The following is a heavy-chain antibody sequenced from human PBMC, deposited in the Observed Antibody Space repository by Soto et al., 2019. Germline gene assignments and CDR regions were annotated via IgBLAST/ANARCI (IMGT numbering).Heavy chain of an antibody. CDR2: IDSSGEK. CDR3: ARRHLAVAVSPWFDP. V-gene: IGHV2-26*01. Sequence: QVTLKESGPVLVKPTETLTLRCTVAGLSITDSEMGVSWIRQPPGQPLEWLAHIDSSGEKSYRTFLKSRLAISKEPSKSQIALTMTNMDPADTATYYCARRHLAVAVSPWFDPWGQGIPVTVSS. J-gene: IGHJ5*02. CDR1: GLSITDSEMG. D-gene: IGHD6-19*01.